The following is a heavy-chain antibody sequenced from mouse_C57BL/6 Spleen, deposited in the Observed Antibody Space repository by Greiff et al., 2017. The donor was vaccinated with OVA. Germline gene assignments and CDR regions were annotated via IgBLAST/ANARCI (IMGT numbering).Heavy chain of an antibody. CDR2: IRPNSGST. J-gene: IGHJ1*03. CDR1: GYTFTSYW. Sequence: QVQLQQPGAELVKPGASVKLSCKASGYTFTSYWMPWVQQRPGQGLEWIGMIRPNSGSTNYNEKFKSKATLTVDKSSSTAYMQLSSLTSEDSAVYYCAIIYSWYFDVWGTGTTVTVSS. V-gene: IGHV1-64*01. CDR3: AIIYSWYFDV. D-gene: IGHD2-1*01.